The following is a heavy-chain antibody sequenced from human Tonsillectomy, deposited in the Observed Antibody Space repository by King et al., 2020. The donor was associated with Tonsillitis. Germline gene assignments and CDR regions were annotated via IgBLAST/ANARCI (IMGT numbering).Heavy chain of an antibody. CDR3: AKGDAGGGDGYKFWIHY. V-gene: IGHV3-23*04. CDR1: GFTFSSYA. J-gene: IGHJ1*01. Sequence: EVQLVESGGGLVQPGGSLRLSCAASGFTFSSYAMSWVRQAPGKGLEWVSDISGSGGSTYYADSVKGRFTISRDNSKNTLYLQMNSLRAEDTAVYYCAKGDAGGGDGYKFWIHYWGQGTLVTVSS. D-gene: IGHD5-24*01. CDR2: ISGSGGST.